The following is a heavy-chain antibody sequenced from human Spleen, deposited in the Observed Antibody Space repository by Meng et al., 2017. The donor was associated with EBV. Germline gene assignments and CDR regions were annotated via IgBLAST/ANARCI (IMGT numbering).Heavy chain of an antibody. D-gene: IGHD3-10*01. CDR3: ARENPARGNWFDP. Sequence: QLQESRPGLVKPSETLSLTCTVSGGSVSSTSYYWSWIRQPPGKRLEWIGYVYYSGSTNYNPSLKSRVTISVDTSKNQFSLNLYSVTAADTAVYYCARENPARGNWFDPWGQGALVTVSS. CDR1: GGSVSSTSYY. CDR2: VYYSGST. J-gene: IGHJ5*02. V-gene: IGHV4-61*01.